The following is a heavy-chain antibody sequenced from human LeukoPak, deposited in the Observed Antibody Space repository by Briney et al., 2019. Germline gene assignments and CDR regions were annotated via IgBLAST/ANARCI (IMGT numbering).Heavy chain of an antibody. CDR3: ARVFIGDYGDYQFDY. CDR2: ISSSSSTV. Sequence: GGSLRLSCAASGFIFSSYGMNWVRQAPGKGLEWVSYISSSSSTVYYADSVKGRFTISRDNAKNSLYLQMNSLRAEDTAVHYCARVFIGDYGDYQFDYWGQGTLVTVSS. J-gene: IGHJ4*02. D-gene: IGHD4-17*01. V-gene: IGHV3-48*01. CDR1: GFIFSSYG.